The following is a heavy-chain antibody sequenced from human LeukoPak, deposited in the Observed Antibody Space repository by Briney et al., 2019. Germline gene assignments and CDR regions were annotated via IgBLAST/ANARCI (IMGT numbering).Heavy chain of an antibody. V-gene: IGHV5-51*01. Sequence: GGSLQISCKGSGYSFTSYWIGWVRQMPGKGLEWMGIIYPGDSDTRYSPSFQGQVTISADKSSSTAYLQWSSLKASDTAMYYCARLVGATDYYYGMDVWGQGTTVTVSS. CDR1: GYSFTSYW. CDR3: ARLVGATDYYYGMDV. J-gene: IGHJ6*02. CDR2: IYPGDSDT. D-gene: IGHD1-26*01.